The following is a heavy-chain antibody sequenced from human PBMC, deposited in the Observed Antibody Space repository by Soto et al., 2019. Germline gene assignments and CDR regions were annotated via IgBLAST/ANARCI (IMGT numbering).Heavy chain of an antibody. J-gene: IGHJ5*02. Sequence: QVQLVESGGGVVQPGRSLRLSCAASGFTFSSYGMHWVRQAPGKGLEWVAVISYDGSNKYYADSVKGRFTISRDNSKKTLYLRMNSLRAEDTAVYYCAKGFCSGGSCYSNWFDPWGQGTLVTVSS. CDR1: GFTFSSYG. D-gene: IGHD2-15*01. CDR2: ISYDGSNK. V-gene: IGHV3-30*18. CDR3: AKGFCSGGSCYSNWFDP.